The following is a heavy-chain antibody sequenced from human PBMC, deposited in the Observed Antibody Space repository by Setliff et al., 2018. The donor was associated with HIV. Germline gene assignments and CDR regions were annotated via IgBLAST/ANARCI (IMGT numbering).Heavy chain of an antibody. V-gene: IGHV1-69-2*01. Sequence: ASVKVSCKASGYTFTDYYMHWVQQAPGKGLEWMGRVDPEDGETIYAEKFQGRVTMTGDTSTNTLYMELSSLRSEDTAVYYCARGWEGGMDYWGQGTLVTVSS. CDR1: GYTFTDYY. CDR2: VDPEDGET. CDR3: ARGWEGGMDY. J-gene: IGHJ4*02. D-gene: IGHD1-26*01.